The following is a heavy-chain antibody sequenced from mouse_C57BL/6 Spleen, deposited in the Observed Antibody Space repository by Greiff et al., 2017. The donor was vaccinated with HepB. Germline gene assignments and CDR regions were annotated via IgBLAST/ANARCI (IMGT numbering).Heavy chain of an antibody. J-gene: IGHJ4*01. CDR3: ARKGQLRPYAMDY. Sequence: VQLQQPGAELVMPGASVKLSCKASGYTFTSYWMHWVKQRPGQGLEWIGEIDPTDSYTNYNQKFKGKSTLTVDKSSSTANMQLSSLTSEDSAVYYGARKGQLRPYAMDYWGQGTSVTVSS. V-gene: IGHV1-69*01. D-gene: IGHD3-2*02. CDR1: GYTFTSYW. CDR2: IDPTDSYT.